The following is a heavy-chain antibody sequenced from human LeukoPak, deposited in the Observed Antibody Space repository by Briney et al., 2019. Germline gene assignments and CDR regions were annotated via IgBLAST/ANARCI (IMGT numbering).Heavy chain of an antibody. CDR3: ARETGYCGGDCPPGY. CDR2: INHSGST. CDR1: GGSFSGYY. D-gene: IGHD2-21*02. Sequence: SETLSLTCAFYGGSFSGYYWSWIRQPPGKGLEWIGEINHSGSTNYNPSLKSRVTISVDTSKNQFSLKLSSVTAADTAVYYCARETGYCGGDCPPGYWGQGTLVTVSS. J-gene: IGHJ4*02. V-gene: IGHV4-34*01.